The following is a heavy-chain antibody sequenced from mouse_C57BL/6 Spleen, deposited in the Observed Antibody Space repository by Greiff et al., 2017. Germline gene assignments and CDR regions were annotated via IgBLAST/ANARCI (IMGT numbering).Heavy chain of an antibody. D-gene: IGHD2-4*01. CDR1: GFTFSDYY. CDR2: INYDGSST. V-gene: IGHV5-16*01. CDR3: ARVYYDYDEGYYFDY. J-gene: IGHJ2*01. Sequence: EVQRVESEGGLVQPGSSMKLSCTASGFTFSDYYMAWVRPVPEKGLEWVANINYDGSSTYYLDSLKSRFIISRDNAKNSLYLQMSSLKSEDTATYYSARVYYDYDEGYYFDYWGQGTTLTVSS.